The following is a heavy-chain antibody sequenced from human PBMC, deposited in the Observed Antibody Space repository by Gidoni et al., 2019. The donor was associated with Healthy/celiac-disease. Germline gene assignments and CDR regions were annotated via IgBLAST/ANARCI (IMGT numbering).Heavy chain of an antibody. V-gene: IGHV3-9*01. CDR3: GTFSGSRNTFDY. CDR2: ISWNSGSI. Sequence: EVQLVESGGGLVQPGRSLRLSCAASGFTFDDYAMHWVRQAPGKGLEWVSGISWNSGSIGYADSVKGRFTISRDNAKNSLYLQMNSLRAEDTALYYCGTFSGSRNTFDYWGQGTLVTVSS. J-gene: IGHJ4*02. CDR1: GFTFDDYA. D-gene: IGHD1-26*01.